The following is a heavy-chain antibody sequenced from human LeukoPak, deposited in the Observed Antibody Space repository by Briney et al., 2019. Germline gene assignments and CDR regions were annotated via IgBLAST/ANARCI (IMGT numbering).Heavy chain of an antibody. CDR3: AKVRWCYDFWSGYYLPY. Sequence: GGSLRLSCAASGFTFSSYAMSWVRQAPGKGLEWVSAISGSGGSTYYADSVKGRFTISRDNSKNTLYLQMNSLRAEDTAVYYCAKVRWCYDFWSGYYLPYWGQGTLVTVSS. CDR1: GFTFSSYA. D-gene: IGHD3-3*01. CDR2: ISGSGGST. J-gene: IGHJ4*02. V-gene: IGHV3-23*01.